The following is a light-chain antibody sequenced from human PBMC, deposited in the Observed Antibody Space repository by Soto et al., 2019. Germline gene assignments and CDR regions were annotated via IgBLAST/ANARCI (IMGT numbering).Light chain of an antibody. CDR3: AAWDDSLNSRV. V-gene: IGLV1-44*01. Sequence: QSVLTQPPSASGTPGQRVTISCSGSSSNIGSNTVNWYQQLPGTAPKLLIYISNQRPSGVPDRFSGSKSGTSASLAISGLQSEDEADYYCAAWDDSLNSRVFGGGTKVTVL. CDR1: SSNIGSNT. J-gene: IGLJ3*02. CDR2: ISN.